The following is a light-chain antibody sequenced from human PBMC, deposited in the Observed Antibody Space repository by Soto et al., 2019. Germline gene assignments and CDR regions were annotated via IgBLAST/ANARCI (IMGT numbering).Light chain of an antibody. J-gene: IGKJ1*01. CDR3: QQGSSFPWT. Sequence: DIQMTQSPSSVSASVGDRVTITCRASQGINNWLAWYQQKPGKAPKLLISAASSLQSGVPSRFSGSGSGTEFTLTISSLQPEDFATDFCQQGSSFPWTFGQVTKVEIK. CDR2: AAS. CDR1: QGINNW. V-gene: IGKV1-12*01.